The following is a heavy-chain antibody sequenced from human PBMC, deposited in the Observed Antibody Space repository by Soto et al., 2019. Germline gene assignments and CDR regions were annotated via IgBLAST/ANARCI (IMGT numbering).Heavy chain of an antibody. V-gene: IGHV3-30-3*01. Sequence: QVPLVESGGGVVQPGRSLRLSCAASGFTFSSYAMHWVRQAPGKGLEWVAVISYDGSNKYYADSVKGRFTISRDNSKNTLYLQMNSLRAEDTAVYYCARTPAHDSSGYYYAFDIWGQGTMVTVSS. CDR2: ISYDGSNK. CDR3: ARTPAHDSSGYYYAFDI. CDR1: GFTFSSYA. D-gene: IGHD3-22*01. J-gene: IGHJ3*02.